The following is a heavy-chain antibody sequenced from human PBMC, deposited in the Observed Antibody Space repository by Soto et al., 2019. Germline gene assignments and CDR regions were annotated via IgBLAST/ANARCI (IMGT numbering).Heavy chain of an antibody. CDR1: GGSLSGYY. CDR2: INHSGST. V-gene: IGHV4-34*01. Sequence: SGTLTLTGAVYGGSLSGYYWSWIRQPPWKGLEWIGEINHSGSTNYNPSLKSRVTISVDTSKNQFSLKLSSVTAADTAVYYCGSARKHSYYYDSRGYRATFDIWGQGTMVTVSS. CDR3: GSARKHSYYYDSRGYRATFDI. D-gene: IGHD3-22*01. J-gene: IGHJ3*02.